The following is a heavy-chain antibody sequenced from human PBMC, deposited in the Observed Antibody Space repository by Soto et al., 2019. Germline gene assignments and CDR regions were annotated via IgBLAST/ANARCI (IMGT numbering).Heavy chain of an antibody. D-gene: IGHD6-25*01. CDR2: IWYDGSNK. CDR1: GFTFSSYG. J-gene: IGHJ5*02. Sequence: QVQLVESGGGVVQPGRSLRLSCAASGFTFSSYGMHWVRQAPGKGLEWVAVIWYDGSNKYYADSVKGRFTISRDNSKNTLYLQMNSLRAEDTAVYYCARDAFPTAVTSPWFDPWGQGTLVTVSS. V-gene: IGHV3-33*01. CDR3: ARDAFPTAVTSPWFDP.